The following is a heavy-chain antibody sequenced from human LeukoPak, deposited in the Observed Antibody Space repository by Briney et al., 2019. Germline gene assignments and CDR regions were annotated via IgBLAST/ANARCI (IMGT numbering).Heavy chain of an antibody. D-gene: IGHD3-22*01. CDR3: ARDAYDSRAVDY. Sequence: PGGSLRLSCAASGFTFSSYGMSWVRQAPGKGLEWVSAISGSGGSAYYADSVKGRFTISRDNSKNTLYLQMNSLRAEDTAVYYCARDAYDSRAVDYWGQGTLVTVSS. CDR1: GFTFSSYG. J-gene: IGHJ4*02. V-gene: IGHV3-23*01. CDR2: ISGSGGSA.